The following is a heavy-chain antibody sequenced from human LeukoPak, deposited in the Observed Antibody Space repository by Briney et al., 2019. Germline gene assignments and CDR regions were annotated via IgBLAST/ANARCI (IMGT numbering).Heavy chain of an antibody. CDR3: ARYCSGGSCYSVGSAFDY. CDR2: ISAYNGNT. J-gene: IGHJ4*02. V-gene: IGHV1-18*04. D-gene: IGHD2-15*01. Sequence: ASVKVSCKASGYTFTSYGISWVRQAPGQGLEWMGWISAYNGNTNYAQKLKGRVTMTTDTSTSTAYMELRSLRSDDTAVYYCARYCSGGSCYSVGSAFDYWGQGTLVTVSS. CDR1: GYTFTSYG.